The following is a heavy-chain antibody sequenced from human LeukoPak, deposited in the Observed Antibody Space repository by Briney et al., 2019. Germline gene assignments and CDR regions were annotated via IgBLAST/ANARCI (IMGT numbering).Heavy chain of an antibody. Sequence: SETLSLTCTVSGASVSDSLSYWGWVRPPPGKGPEWVANVYYTGSTYYNPSLKSRVTMSVDTSKNQFSLKMTSVTAADTAIYYCARLTKGRYFDYIFAFWGQGILVAVSS. CDR1: GASVSDSLSY. J-gene: IGHJ4*02. D-gene: IGHD3-9*01. V-gene: IGHV4-39*01. CDR2: VYYTGST. CDR3: ARLTKGRYFDYIFAF.